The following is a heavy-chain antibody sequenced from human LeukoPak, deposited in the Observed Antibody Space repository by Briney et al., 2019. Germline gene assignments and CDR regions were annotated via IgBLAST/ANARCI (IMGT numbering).Heavy chain of an antibody. J-gene: IGHJ4*02. D-gene: IGHD3-3*01. V-gene: IGHV3-23*01. CDR3: AKDTGIFGVVIIDY. CDR2: ISGSGGST. CDR1: GFTFSSYA. Sequence: GGSLRLSCAASGFTFSSYAMSWVRQAPWKGLEWVSAISGSGGSTYYADSVKGRFTISRDNSKNTLYLQMNSLRAEDTAVYYCAKDTGIFGVVIIDYWGQGTLVTVSS.